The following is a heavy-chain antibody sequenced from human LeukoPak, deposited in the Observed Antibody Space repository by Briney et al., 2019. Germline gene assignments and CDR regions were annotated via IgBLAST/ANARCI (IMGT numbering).Heavy chain of an antibody. CDR3: AKELTVSGYSSGYYYYGMDV. CDR2: FSGGGVST. Sequence: GGSLRLSCAASGFTFSSYAMGWVRKAPGKGLEWSSAFSGGGVSTYYADSVKGRFTISRDNSKNTLYLQMNSLRAEDTAVYYCAKELTVSGYSSGYYYYGMDVWGQGTTVTVSS. D-gene: IGHD6-19*01. V-gene: IGHV3-23*01. J-gene: IGHJ6*02. CDR1: GFTFSSYA.